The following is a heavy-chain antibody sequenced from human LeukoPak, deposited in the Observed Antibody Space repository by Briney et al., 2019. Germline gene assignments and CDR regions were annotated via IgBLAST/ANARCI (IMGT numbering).Heavy chain of an antibody. CDR1: GFTLSSYA. J-gene: IGHJ5*02. V-gene: IGHV3-30*02. Sequence: PGGSLRLSCVVSGFTLSSYAMSWVRQAPGKGLEWVAFIRYDGSNKYYADSVKGRFTISRDNAKNSLYLQMNSLRAEDTAVYYRLILFDPWGQGTLVTVSS. CDR3: LILFDP. CDR2: IRYDGSNK.